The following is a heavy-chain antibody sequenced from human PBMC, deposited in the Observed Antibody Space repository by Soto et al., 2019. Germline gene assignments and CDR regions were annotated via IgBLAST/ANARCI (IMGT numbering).Heavy chain of an antibody. CDR2: ISYDGSNK. V-gene: IGHV3-30-3*01. CDR1: GFTFSSYA. D-gene: IGHD2-15*01. CDR3: AREFPNADSRMKMGPSGEPYNDY. J-gene: IGHJ4*02. Sequence: QVQLVESGGGVVQPGRSLRLSCAASGFTFSSYAMHWVRQAPGKGLEWVAVISYDGSNKYYADSVKGRFTISRDNSKNTLYLQMNSLRAEDTAVYYCAREFPNADSRMKMGPSGEPYNDYWGQGTLVTVSS.